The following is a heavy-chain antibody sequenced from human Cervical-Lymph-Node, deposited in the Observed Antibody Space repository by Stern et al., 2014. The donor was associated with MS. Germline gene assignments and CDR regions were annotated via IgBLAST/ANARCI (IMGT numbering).Heavy chain of an antibody. Sequence: EVQLVESGGGLVKPGGSLRLSCTASGFTFTSYFINWVRQAPGKGLEWVSSIDASGNNVFYADSMKGRFTISRDNAENSVYLHMNSLRAEDTAVYYCARDRSFDWLLRKPFSAFDIWGQGTLVTVSS. CDR1: GFTFTSYF. D-gene: IGHD3-9*01. J-gene: IGHJ3*02. CDR3: ARDRSFDWLLRKPFSAFDI. V-gene: IGHV3-21*01. CDR2: IDASGNNV.